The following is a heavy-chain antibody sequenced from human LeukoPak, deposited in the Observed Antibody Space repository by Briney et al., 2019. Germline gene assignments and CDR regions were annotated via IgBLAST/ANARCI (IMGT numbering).Heavy chain of an antibody. J-gene: IGHJ4*02. CDR1: GYSISSGYY. CDR2: IYHSGST. V-gene: IGHV4-38-2*02. D-gene: IGHD3-10*01. Sequence: SETLSLTCTVSGYSISSGYYWGWIRQPPGKGLEWIGSIYHSGSTYNNPSPKSRVTISVDTSKNQFSLKLSSVTAADTAVYYCARGVYGSGAPFDYWGQGTLVTVSS. CDR3: ARGVYGSGAPFDY.